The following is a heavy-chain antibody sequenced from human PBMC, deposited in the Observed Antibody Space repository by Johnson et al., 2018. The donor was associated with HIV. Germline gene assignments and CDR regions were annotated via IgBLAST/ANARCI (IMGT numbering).Heavy chain of an antibody. D-gene: IGHD2-21*01. Sequence: QVQLVESGGGVVQPGGSLRLSCAASGFTFRNYGMHWVRQAPGKGLEWVAFIRYDGNNKYYADSVKGRFIISRDNFKNTLYLQMNSLRAEDTALYYCARDLRVVLFGDGAFDIWGQGTMVTVSS. CDR3: ARDLRVVLFGDGAFDI. CDR1: GFTFRNYG. CDR2: IRYDGNNK. V-gene: IGHV3-30*02. J-gene: IGHJ3*02.